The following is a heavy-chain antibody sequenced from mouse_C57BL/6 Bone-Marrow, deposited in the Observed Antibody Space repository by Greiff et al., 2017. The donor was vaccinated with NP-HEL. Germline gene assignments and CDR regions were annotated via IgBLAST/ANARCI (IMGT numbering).Heavy chain of an antibody. CDR2: ISNLAYSI. Sequence: EVQGVESGGGLVQPGGSLKLSCAASGFTFSDYGMAWVRQAPRQGPEWVAFISNLAYSIYYADTVTGRFTISRENAPNTLYLEMSSLRSEDTAMYYCARGFYYYGSTAMDYWGQGTSVTVSA. V-gene: IGHV5-15*01. CDR1: GFTFSDYG. D-gene: IGHD1-1*01. J-gene: IGHJ4*01. CDR3: ARGFYYYGSTAMDY.